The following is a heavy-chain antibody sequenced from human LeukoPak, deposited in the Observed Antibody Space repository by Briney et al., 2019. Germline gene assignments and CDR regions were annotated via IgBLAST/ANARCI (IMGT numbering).Heavy chain of an antibody. CDR3: ARQTTLNFYYAMDV. CDR1: GGSIRSYH. CDR2: IYYSGST. J-gene: IGHJ6*02. V-gene: IGHV4-59*08. D-gene: IGHD4-11*01. Sequence: PSETLSLTCTVSGGSIRSYHWSWIRQPPGKGLKWIGDIYYSGSTNYNPSLKSRVTISVDTSKNQFPLKLSSVTAADTAVYYCARQTTLNFYYAMDVWGQGTTVTVSS.